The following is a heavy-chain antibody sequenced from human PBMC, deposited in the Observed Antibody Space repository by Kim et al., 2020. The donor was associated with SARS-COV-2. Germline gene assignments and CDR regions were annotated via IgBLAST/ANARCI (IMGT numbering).Heavy chain of an antibody. CDR1: GGSFSGFF. CDR3: ARSALGIWGYFDY. Sequence: SETLSLTCAVYGGSFSGFFWNWIRQPPGKGLEWIGEINHSGITNYNPSLKSRVTISVDTSKNQFSLKLSSVTAADTAVYYCARSALGIWGYFDYWGQGTL. D-gene: IGHD3-16*01. V-gene: IGHV4-34*01. J-gene: IGHJ4*02. CDR2: INHSGIT.